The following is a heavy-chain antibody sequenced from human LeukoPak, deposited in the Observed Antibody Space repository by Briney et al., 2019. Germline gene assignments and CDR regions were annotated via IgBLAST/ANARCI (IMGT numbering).Heavy chain of an antibody. V-gene: IGHV4-34*01. CDR2: INHSGST. Sequence: SETLSLTCAVYGGSFSGYYWSWIRQPPGKGREWVGEINHSGSTNYNTSRKSRVIISVDTSKTQFSLKLSSVTAADTAVYYCARHHAESHYYGSGSYYGVSYYFDYWGQGTLVTVSS. CDR3: ARHHAESHYYGSGSYYGVSYYFDY. J-gene: IGHJ4*02. CDR1: GGSFSGYY. D-gene: IGHD3-10*01.